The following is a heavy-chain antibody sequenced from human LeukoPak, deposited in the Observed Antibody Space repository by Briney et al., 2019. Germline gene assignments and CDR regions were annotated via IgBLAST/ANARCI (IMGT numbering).Heavy chain of an antibody. J-gene: IGHJ3*02. CDR1: GGSISSYY. CDR2: IYYTGTT. D-gene: IGHD1-26*01. CDR3: ATNRVGTYDRPFDI. V-gene: IGHV4-59*08. Sequence: SETLSLTCTVSGGSISSYYWSWIRQPPGKGLEWTGYIYYTGTTKYNPSVKSRVTISIDTSKNQFSLELSSVTATDTAVYFRATNRVGTYDRPFDIWGQGTMVTVSS.